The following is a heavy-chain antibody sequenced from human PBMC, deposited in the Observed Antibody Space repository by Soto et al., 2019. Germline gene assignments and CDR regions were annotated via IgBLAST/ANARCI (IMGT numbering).Heavy chain of an antibody. V-gene: IGHV3-23*01. Sequence: GGSLRLSCAASGFTFSSYAMSWVRQAPGKGLEWVSAISGSGGSTYYADSVKGRFTISRDNSKNTLYLQMNSLRAEDTAVYYYAKDCDSSGWYMYFDYWGQGTLVTVSS. D-gene: IGHD6-19*01. CDR1: GFTFSSYA. J-gene: IGHJ4*02. CDR3: AKDCDSSGWYMYFDY. CDR2: ISGSGGST.